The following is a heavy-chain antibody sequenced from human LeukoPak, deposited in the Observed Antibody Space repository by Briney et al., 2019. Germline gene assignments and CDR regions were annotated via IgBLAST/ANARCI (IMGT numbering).Heavy chain of an antibody. V-gene: IGHV4-39*07. CDR3: ARVFDP. CDR1: GGSVYTSDYY. J-gene: IGHJ5*02. CDR2: IFYTGKT. Sequence: SETLSLTCTVSGGSVYTSDYYWGWVRQPPGKGPEWIGDIFYTGKTNYNPSLKSRVSISIDTSKNQFSLKLTSVTAADTAVYYCARVFDPWGQGTLVTVSS.